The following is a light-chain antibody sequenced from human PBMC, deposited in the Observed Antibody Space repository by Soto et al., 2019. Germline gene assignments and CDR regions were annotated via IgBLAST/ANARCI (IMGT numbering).Light chain of an antibody. CDR3: LLYFSGVQV. J-gene: IGLJ2*01. CDR2: DTS. Sequence: QAVVTQEPSLTVSPGGTVTLTCGSSTGAVTSGHFPYWFQQKPGQAPRTVIYDTSNKHSWTPARFSGSLLGGKAALTLSGAQPEDEAEYYCLLYFSGVQVFGGGTKVT. CDR1: TGAVTSGHF. V-gene: IGLV7-46*01.